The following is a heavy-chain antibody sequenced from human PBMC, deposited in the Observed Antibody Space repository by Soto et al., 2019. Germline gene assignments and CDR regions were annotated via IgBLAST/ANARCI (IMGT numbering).Heavy chain of an antibody. D-gene: IGHD6-19*01. CDR3: AKDPFLAVAGTGSWFDP. CDR1: GFTFSSYA. CDR2: ISGSGGST. J-gene: IGHJ5*02. Sequence: GGSLRLSCAASGFTFSSYAMGWVRQAPGKGLEWVSAISGSGGSTYYADSVKGRFTISRDNSKNTLYLQMNSLRAEDTAVYYCAKDPFLAVAGTGSWFDPWGQGTLVTVSS. V-gene: IGHV3-23*01.